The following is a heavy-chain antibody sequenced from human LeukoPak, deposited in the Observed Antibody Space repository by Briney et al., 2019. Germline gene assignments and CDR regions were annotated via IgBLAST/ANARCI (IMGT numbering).Heavy chain of an antibody. CDR3: ATHPPKLCTGGSCSDY. CDR2: IYYSGST. CDR1: GGSISSYS. J-gene: IGHJ4*02. D-gene: IGHD2-15*01. Sequence: SETLSLTCTVSGGSISSYSWSWIRQPPGKGLEWIGYIYYSGSTNYNPSLKSRVTIPIDTSKNQFSLKLSSVTAADTAVYYCATHPPKLCTGGSCSDYWGQGTLVTVSS. V-gene: IGHV4-59*01.